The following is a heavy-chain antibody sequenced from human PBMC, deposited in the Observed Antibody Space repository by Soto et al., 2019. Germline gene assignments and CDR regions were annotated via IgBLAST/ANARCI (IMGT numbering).Heavy chain of an antibody. V-gene: IGHV1-69*13. Sequence: SVKVSCKASGGTFSSYAISWVRQAPGQGLEWMGGIIPIFGTANYAQKFQGRVTITADESTSTAYMELSSLRSEDTAVYYCARSPGHYYGMDVWGQGTTVTVSS. D-gene: IGHD1-1*01. CDR1: GGTFSSYA. CDR3: ARSPGHYYGMDV. J-gene: IGHJ6*02. CDR2: IIPIFGTA.